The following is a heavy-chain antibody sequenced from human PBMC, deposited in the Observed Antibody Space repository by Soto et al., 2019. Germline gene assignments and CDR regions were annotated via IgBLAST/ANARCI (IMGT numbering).Heavy chain of an antibody. J-gene: IGHJ4*02. CDR3: ATTEPGYCSGGSCHELDY. D-gene: IGHD2-15*01. CDR2: INAGNGNT. CDR1: GYTFTSYA. V-gene: IGHV1-3*01. Sequence: ASVKVSCKASGYTFTSYAMHWVRQAPGQRLEWMGWINAGNGNTKYSQKFQGRVTITRDTSASTAYMELSSLRSEDTAVYYCATTEPGYCSGGSCHELDYWGQGTLVTVSS.